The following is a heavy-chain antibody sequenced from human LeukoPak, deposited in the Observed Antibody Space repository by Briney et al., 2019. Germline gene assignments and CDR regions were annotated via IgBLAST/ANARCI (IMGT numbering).Heavy chain of an antibody. CDR3: ARLSGSPHPPFDY. J-gene: IGHJ4*02. Sequence: PSETLSLTCSVSGGSISSGSYYWSWIRQHPGKGLEWIGYIYYSGATYYNPSLRSRVAISVDTSKNQFSLKLTSVTAADTAVYYCARLSGSPHPPFDYWGQGTLVTVSS. CDR2: IYYSGAT. D-gene: IGHD1-26*01. CDR1: GGSISSGSYY. V-gene: IGHV4-31*03.